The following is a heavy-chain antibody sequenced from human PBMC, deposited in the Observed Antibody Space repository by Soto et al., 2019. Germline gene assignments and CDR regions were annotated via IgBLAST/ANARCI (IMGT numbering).Heavy chain of an antibody. J-gene: IGHJ5*02. CDR3: ARGLECRGYCLDKPTWFAP. D-gene: IGHD2-15*01. CDR2: IIPIFGTP. V-gene: IGHV1-69*06. CDR1: GGTFSTYT. Sequence: QVQLVQSGAEVKKPGSSVKVSCKASGGTFSTYTFSWGRQAPGQGLEWMGRIIPIFGTPYYAQKFQGRVTITADTSTSTVYMELSSLRSDDTAVYFCARGLECRGYCLDKPTWFAPWGQGTLVTVSS.